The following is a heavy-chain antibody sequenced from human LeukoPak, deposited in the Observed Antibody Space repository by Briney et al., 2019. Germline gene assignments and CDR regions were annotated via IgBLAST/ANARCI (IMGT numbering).Heavy chain of an antibody. CDR3: ARAHYGDYGGYYFDY. J-gene: IGHJ4*02. V-gene: IGHV1-2*04. Sequence: ASVTVSCKASGYTFSSYGISWVRQAPGQGLEWMGWINPNSGGTNYAQKFQGWVTMTRDTSISTAYMELSRLRSDDTAVYYCARAHYGDYGGYYFDYWGQGTLVTFSS. CDR1: GYTFSSYG. CDR2: INPNSGGT. D-gene: IGHD4-17*01.